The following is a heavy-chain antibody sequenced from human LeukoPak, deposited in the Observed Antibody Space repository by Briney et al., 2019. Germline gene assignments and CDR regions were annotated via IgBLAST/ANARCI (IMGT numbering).Heavy chain of an antibody. CDR2: IIPILGTA. CDR3: ARGFSSGLVVIPLPARAPYYYYMDV. J-gene: IGHJ6*03. Sequence: ASVKVSCKASVGTFSSYAFSWVRQAPGQALEWMAGIIPILGTANYAQKFQGRVTITADKSTSTAYMDLSSLRSEDTAVYYCARGFSSGLVVIPLPARAPYYYYMDVWGKGTTVTVSS. D-gene: IGHD3-22*01. CDR1: VGTFSSYA. V-gene: IGHV1-69*10.